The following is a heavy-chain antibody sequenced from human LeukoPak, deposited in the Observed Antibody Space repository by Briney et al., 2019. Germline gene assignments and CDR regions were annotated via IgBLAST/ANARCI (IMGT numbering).Heavy chain of an antibody. CDR2: ISWNSGSI. J-gene: IGHJ3*02. D-gene: IGHD3-22*01. CDR3: AKDRYYDSSGGAFDI. V-gene: IGHV3-9*01. CDR1: GFTFDDYA. Sequence: GGSLRLSCAVSGFTFDDYAMHWVRQAPGKGLEWVSGISWNSGSIGYADSVKGRFTISRDNAKNSLYLQMNSLRAEDTALYYCAKDRYYDSSGGAFDIWGQGTMVTVSS.